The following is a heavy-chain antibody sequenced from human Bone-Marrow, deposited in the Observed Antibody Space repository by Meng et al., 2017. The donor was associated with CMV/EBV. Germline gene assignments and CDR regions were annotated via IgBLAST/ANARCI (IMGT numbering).Heavy chain of an antibody. D-gene: IGHD4-17*01. CDR3: AREHPVTEQIDY. CDR1: GGSISSYY. Sequence: GSLRLSCTVSGGSISSYYFNWIRQPPGKGLEWIGYIYYSGSTSYNPSLQSRVTISVDTSKNQFSLKLSSVTAADTAVYYCAREHPVTEQIDYWAQGTLVTFSS. V-gene: IGHV4-59*12. CDR2: IYYSGST. J-gene: IGHJ4*02.